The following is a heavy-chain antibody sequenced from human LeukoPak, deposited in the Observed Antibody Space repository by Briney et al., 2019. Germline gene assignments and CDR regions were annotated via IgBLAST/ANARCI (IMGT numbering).Heavy chain of an antibody. CDR3: ARGPGGGYDWLGY. CDR1: RYXFTGYY. D-gene: IGHD5-12*01. CDR2: INPNSGAT. J-gene: IGHJ4*02. V-gene: IGHV1-2*02. Sequence: ASVKVSCKASRYXFTGYYIHWVREAPGQGLEWMGWINPNSGATNYAQKFQGRVTMTRDTSISTAYMELSRLRSDDTAVYYCARGPGGGYDWLGYWGQGSLVTVSS.